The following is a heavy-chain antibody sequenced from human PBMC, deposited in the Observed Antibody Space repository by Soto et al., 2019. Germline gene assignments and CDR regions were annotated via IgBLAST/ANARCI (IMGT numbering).Heavy chain of an antibody. J-gene: IGHJ4*02. V-gene: IGHV3-30-3*01. CDR2: ISYDGSNK. Sequence: GGSLRLSCAASGFTFSSYAMHWVRQAPGKGLEWVAVISYDGSNKYYADSVKGRFTISRDNSKNTLYLQMNSLRAEDTAVYYCARDSGYYGDYGRLFDYWGQGTLVTVSS. CDR3: ARDSGYYGDYGRLFDY. CDR1: GFTFSSYA. D-gene: IGHD4-17*01.